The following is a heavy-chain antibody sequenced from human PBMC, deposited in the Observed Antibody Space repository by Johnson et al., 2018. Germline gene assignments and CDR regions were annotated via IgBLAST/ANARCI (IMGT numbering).Heavy chain of an antibody. D-gene: IGHD1-26*01. J-gene: IGHJ3*02. CDR3: AKEITDSGGYRHDAFDI. V-gene: IGHV3-23*04. CDR1: GFTFSSYA. CDR2: ISGSGGST. Sequence: VQLVESGGGLVQPGGSLRLSCAASGFTFSSYAMSWVRQAPGKGLEWVSAISGSGGSTYYADSVKGRFTISRDNSKNTLFLQMDSLRAEDTAVYYCAKEITDSGGYRHDAFDIWGQGTMVTVSS.